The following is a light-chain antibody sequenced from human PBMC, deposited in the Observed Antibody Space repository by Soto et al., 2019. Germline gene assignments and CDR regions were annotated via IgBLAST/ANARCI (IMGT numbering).Light chain of an antibody. J-gene: IGLJ2*01. Sequence: QSALTQPPSASGSPGQSVTISCTGTSSDIGTYNFVSWYQQHPGKAPKLIIYEVTKRPSEVPDRFSGSKSGITASLTVSGLQAEDEADYYCSSYAGSNNYVVFGGGTKLTVL. CDR2: EVT. V-gene: IGLV2-8*01. CDR1: SSDIGTYNF. CDR3: SSYAGSNNYVV.